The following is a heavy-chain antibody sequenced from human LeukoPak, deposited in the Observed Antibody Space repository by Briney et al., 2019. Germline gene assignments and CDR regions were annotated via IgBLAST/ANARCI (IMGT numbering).Heavy chain of an antibody. CDR3: AKESYGMSSGWGSYDSMRFFDY. CDR2: ISGSGGST. CDR1: GFTFSSYA. D-gene: IGHD3-16*01. Sequence: PGGSLTLSCAASGFTFSSYAMSWVRQAPGKGLEWVSAISGSGGSTYYADSVKGRFTISRDNSKNTLYLQMNSLRAEDTAVYYCAKESYGMSSGWGSYDSMRFFDYWGQGTLVTVSS. J-gene: IGHJ4*02. V-gene: IGHV3-23*01.